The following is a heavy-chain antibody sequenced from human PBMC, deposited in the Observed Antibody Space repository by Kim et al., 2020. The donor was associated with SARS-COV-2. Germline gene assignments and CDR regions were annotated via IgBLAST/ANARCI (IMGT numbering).Heavy chain of an antibody. J-gene: IGHJ6*02. D-gene: IGHD4-17*01. CDR1: GYTLTELS. CDR2: FDPEDGET. V-gene: IGHV1-24*01. CDR3: ATGPDMTTVTTSSYYGMDV. Sequence: ASVKVSCKVSGYTLTELSMHWVRQAPGKGLEWMGGFDPEDGETIYAQKFQGRVTMTEDTSTDTAYMELSSLRSEDTAVYYCATGPDMTTVTTSSYYGMDVWGQGTTVTVSS.